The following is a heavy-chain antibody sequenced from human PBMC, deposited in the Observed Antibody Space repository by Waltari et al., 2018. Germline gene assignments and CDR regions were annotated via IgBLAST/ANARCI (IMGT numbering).Heavy chain of an antibody. CDR2: ISSSSSTI. CDR3: ARDDTMTVQH. CDR1: GFTFSSYS. Sequence: EVQLVESGGGLVQPGGSLRLSCAASGFTFSSYSMNWVRQAPGKGLEWVSYISSSSSTIYYADSVKGRFTISRDNAKNSLYLQMNSLRAEDTAVYYCARDDTMTVQHWGQGTLVTVSS. J-gene: IGHJ1*01. D-gene: IGHD3-22*01. V-gene: IGHV3-48*04.